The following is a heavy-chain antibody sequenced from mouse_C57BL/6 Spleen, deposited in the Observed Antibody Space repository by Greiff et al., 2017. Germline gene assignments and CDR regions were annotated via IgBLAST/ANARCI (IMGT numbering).Heavy chain of an antibody. V-gene: IGHV1-69*01. CDR2: IDPSDSYT. CDR1: GYTFTSYW. Sequence: QVQLQQPGAELVMPGASVKLSCKASGYTFTSYWMHWVKQRPGQGLEWIGEIDPSDSYTNYNQKFKGKSTLPVDKSSSTAYMQLSSLTSEDSAVYYCAILLRAIAYWGQGTLVTVSA. J-gene: IGHJ3*01. D-gene: IGHD1-1*01. CDR3: AILLRAIAY.